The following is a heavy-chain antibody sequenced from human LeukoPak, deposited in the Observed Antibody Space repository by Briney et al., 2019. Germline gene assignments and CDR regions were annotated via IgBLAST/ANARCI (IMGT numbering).Heavy chain of an antibody. Sequence: SETLSLTCTVSGGSIRSGDYSWSWIRQPPGKGLEWIGYIYYSGSTYYNPSLKSRVTISGDTSKNQFSLNLSSVTAADTAVYYCARDRARGGDPFDYWGQGTLVTVSS. J-gene: IGHJ4*02. CDR1: GGSIRSGDYS. CDR2: IYYSGST. CDR3: ARDRARGGDPFDY. D-gene: IGHD3-10*01. V-gene: IGHV4-30-4*01.